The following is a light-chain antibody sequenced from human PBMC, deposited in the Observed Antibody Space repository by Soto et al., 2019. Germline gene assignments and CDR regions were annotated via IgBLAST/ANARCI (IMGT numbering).Light chain of an antibody. CDR1: SSDVGGYNY. Sequence: QSVLTQPASVSGSPGQSITISCTGTSSDVGGYNYVSWYQQHPGKAPKLMIYDVSNRPSGVANRFSGSKSGNTASLTISGLQAEDESDYYCSSYTSSSAGFLGTVTNDT. J-gene: IGLJ1*01. V-gene: IGLV2-14*01. CDR2: DVS. CDR3: SSYTSSSAGF.